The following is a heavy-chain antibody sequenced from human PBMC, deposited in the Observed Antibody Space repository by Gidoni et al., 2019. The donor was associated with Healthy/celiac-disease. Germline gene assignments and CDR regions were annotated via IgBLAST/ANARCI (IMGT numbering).Heavy chain of an antibody. CDR3: ARGSHKLASRMKNAFDI. J-gene: IGHJ3*02. CDR1: GGSFSGYY. V-gene: IGHV4-34*01. CDR2: INHSGST. D-gene: IGHD2-2*01. Sequence: QVQLQQWGAGLLKPSATLSPTGAVYGGSFSGYYCSWIRQPPGKGLEWMGEINHSGSTNYNPSLKSRVTISVDTSKTQFSLKLSSVTAADTAVYYCARGSHKLASRMKNAFDIWGQGTMVTVSS.